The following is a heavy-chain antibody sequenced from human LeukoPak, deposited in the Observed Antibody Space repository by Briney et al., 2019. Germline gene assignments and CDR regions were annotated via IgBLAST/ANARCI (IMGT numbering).Heavy chain of an antibody. CDR2: ISYDGSNK. Sequence: GGSLRLSCAASGFTFSSYAMHWVRQAPGKGLEWVAVISYDGSNKYYADSVKGRFTISRDNSKNTLYLQMNSLRAEDTAVYYCARDKPTAFSSSWYEAIYYYYGMDVWGQGTTVTVSS. J-gene: IGHJ6*02. D-gene: IGHD6-13*01. CDR3: ARDKPTAFSSSWYEAIYYYYGMDV. V-gene: IGHV3-30-3*01. CDR1: GFTFSSYA.